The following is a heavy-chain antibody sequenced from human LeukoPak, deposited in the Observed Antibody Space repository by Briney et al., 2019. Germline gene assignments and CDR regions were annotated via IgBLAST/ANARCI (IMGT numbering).Heavy chain of an antibody. CDR1: GFIFSSYA. V-gene: IGHV3-30*02. CDR3: AKGSNLDERYFQH. J-gene: IGHJ1*01. D-gene: IGHD3-10*01. CDR2: IRFDGSKK. Sequence: GGSLRLSCAASGFIFSSYAMHWVRQAPGKGLEGVAFIRFDGSKKDYVDTGKGLLSISRDHSKNTLYLQMNSLKAEDTAVYYCAKGSNLDERYFQHWGQGTLVTVSS.